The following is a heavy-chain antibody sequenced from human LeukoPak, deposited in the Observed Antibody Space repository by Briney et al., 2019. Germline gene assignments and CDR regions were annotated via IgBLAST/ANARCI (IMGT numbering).Heavy chain of an antibody. CDR2: IYSGGST. V-gene: IGHV3-66*01. CDR3: ARVRYFDWLSESPYYFDY. Sequence: GGSLRLSCVVSGFTVSSNYMSWVRQPPGKGLEWVSVIYSGGSTYYADSVKGRFTISRDNSKNTLYLQMNSLRAEDTAVYYCARVRYFDWLSESPYYFDYWGQGTLVTVSS. D-gene: IGHD3-9*01. CDR1: GFTVSSNY. J-gene: IGHJ4*02.